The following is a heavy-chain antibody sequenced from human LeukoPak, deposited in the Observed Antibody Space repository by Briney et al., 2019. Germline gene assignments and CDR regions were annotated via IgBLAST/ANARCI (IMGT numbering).Heavy chain of an antibody. Sequence: SETLSLTCTVSGGSISSYYWSWIRQPPGKGLEWIGYIYYSGSTNYNPSLKSRVTISVDTSKNQFSLKLSSVTAADTAVYYCARDWAARPYYYYGMDVWGQGTTVTVPS. CDR2: IYYSGST. CDR1: GGSISSYY. CDR3: ARDWAARPYYYYGMDV. V-gene: IGHV4-59*01. J-gene: IGHJ6*02. D-gene: IGHD6-6*01.